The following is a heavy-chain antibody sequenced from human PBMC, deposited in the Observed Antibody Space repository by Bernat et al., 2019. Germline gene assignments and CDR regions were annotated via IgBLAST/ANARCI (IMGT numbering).Heavy chain of an antibody. V-gene: IGHV3-7*04. Sequence: EVQLVESGGGLVQPGGSLRLSCAASGFTFSSYWMSWVRQAPGKGLEWVANIKQDGSEKYYVDSVKGRFTISRDNAKNSLYLQMNSLRAEDTAVYYCARDWAYSSSGNYYGMDVWGQGTTVTVSS. CDR3: ARDWAYSSSGNYYGMDV. CDR2: IKQDGSEK. CDR1: GFTFSSYW. J-gene: IGHJ6*02. D-gene: IGHD6-13*01.